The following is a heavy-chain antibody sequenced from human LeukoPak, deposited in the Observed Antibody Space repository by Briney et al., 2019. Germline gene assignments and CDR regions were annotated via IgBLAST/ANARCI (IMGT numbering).Heavy chain of an antibody. D-gene: IGHD3-22*01. CDR3: ARDLGDYDSSGFDY. V-gene: IGHV4-59*01. CDR1: GGSISSYY. CDR2: IYYSGST. Sequence: SETLSLTCTVSGGSISSYYWSWLRQPPGKGLEGIGYIYYSGSTNYNPSLTSRVTISVDTSKNQFSLKLSSVTAADTAVYYCARDLGDYDSSGFDYWGQGTLVTVSS. J-gene: IGHJ4*02.